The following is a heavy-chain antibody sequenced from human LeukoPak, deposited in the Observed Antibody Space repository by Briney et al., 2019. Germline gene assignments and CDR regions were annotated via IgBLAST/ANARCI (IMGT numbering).Heavy chain of an antibody. V-gene: IGHV3-11*06. CDR1: GFIFSDYY. Sequence: PGGSLRLSCEASGFIFSDYYMSWIRQAPEKGLEWVSYISASSGYTKYADSVKGRFTISRDNAKNSVYLQMNSLRADDTAVYYCARDWSPNWFDPWGQGTPVTVSS. CDR2: ISASSGYT. CDR3: ARDWSPNWFDP. J-gene: IGHJ5*02.